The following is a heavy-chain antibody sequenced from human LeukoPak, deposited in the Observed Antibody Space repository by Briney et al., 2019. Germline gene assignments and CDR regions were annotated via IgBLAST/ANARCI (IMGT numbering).Heavy chain of an antibody. CDR1: GFTFNSYS. CDR3: AGVDAAMPDAFDI. CDR2: ISDDETYK. D-gene: IGHD5-18*01. Sequence: QPGGSLRLSCAASGFTFNSYSMHWVRQAPGKGLEWVTAISDDETYKFYADSVKGRFTISRDNSKNTLYLQMNSLRADDTAVYYCAGVDAAMPDAFDIWGQGTTVTVSS. J-gene: IGHJ3*02. V-gene: IGHV3-30-3*01.